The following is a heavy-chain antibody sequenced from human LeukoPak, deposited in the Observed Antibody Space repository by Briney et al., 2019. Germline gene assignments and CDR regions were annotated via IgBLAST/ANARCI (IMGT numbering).Heavy chain of an antibody. Sequence: ASVKVSCKASGGTFSSYTISWVRQAPGQGLEWMGWISAYNGNTNYAQKLQGRVTMTTDTSTSTAYMELRSLRSDDTAVYYCARDFGGDYLDYWGQGTLVTVSS. CDR1: GGTFSSYT. V-gene: IGHV1-18*01. J-gene: IGHJ4*02. CDR2: ISAYNGNT. D-gene: IGHD3-10*01. CDR3: ARDFGGDYLDY.